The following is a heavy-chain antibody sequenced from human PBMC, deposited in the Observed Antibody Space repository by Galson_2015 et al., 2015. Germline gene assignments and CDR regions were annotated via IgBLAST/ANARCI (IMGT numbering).Heavy chain of an antibody. CDR2: IIPLFAPP. Sequence: SCKASGRTFSNYGFSWARKAPGPGLQWMGGIIPLFAPPNYARNFQDRVTITAGESTGTVYLELSSLRSDDTAVYYCACSLGRSVVNCYPYCGFDHWGQGTLVTFSS. D-gene: IGHD2-15*01. CDR1: GRTFSNYG. V-gene: IGHV1-69*01. J-gene: IGHJ5*02. CDR3: ACSLGRSVVNCYPYCGFDH.